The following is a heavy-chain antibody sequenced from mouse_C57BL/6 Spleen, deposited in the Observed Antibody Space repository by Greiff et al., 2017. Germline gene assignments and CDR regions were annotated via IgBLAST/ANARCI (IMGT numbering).Heavy chain of an antibody. CDR2: ISNGGGST. D-gene: IGHD2-4*01. Sequence: EVMLVESGGGLVQPGGSLKLSCAASGFTFSDYYMYWVRQTPEKRLEWVAYISNGGGSTYYPDTVKGRFTIARDNAKNTLYLQRSRLKSEDTAMYYCARHDYDGNYAMYYWGQGTSVTVSS. CDR3: ARHDYDGNYAMYY. CDR1: GFTFSDYY. V-gene: IGHV5-12*01. J-gene: IGHJ4*01.